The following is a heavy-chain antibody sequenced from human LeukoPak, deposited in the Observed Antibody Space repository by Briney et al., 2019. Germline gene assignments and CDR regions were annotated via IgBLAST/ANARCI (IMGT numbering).Heavy chain of an antibody. D-gene: IGHD3-10*01. V-gene: IGHV4-31*03. Sequence: SQALSLTCTVSRRSISSGGYYSNWIRQHPGKGLEWIGYIYYSGSTYYNPSLKSRVTISVDTSKNQFSLKLSSVTAADTSVYCCLRREALITFGELLPNWFEPWGQGTLVTVSS. CDR1: RRSISSGGYY. CDR2: IYYSGST. J-gene: IGHJ5*02. CDR3: LRREALITFGELLPNWFEP.